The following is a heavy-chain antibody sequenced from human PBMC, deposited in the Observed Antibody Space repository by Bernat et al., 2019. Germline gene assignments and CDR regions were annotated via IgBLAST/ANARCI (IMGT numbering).Heavy chain of an antibody. D-gene: IGHD1-26*01. J-gene: IGHJ4*02. CDR3: SRPGGSYVFRGFDS. CDR1: GFTFSNYA. Sequence: EVQLLESGGGLVQPGGSLRLSCAASGFTFSNYAMSWVRQAPGKGLEWVSAIGGSDGNTYYADSVKGRFTISRDNSKNILYLQMNSLRAEDTAVYSCSRPGGSYVFRGFDSWGQGTLLTVSS. CDR2: IGGSDGNT. V-gene: IGHV3-23*01.